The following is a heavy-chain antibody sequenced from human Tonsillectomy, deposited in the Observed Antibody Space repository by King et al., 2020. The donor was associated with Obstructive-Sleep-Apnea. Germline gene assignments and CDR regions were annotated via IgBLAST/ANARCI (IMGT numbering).Heavy chain of an antibody. CDR1: GFTFSNAW. CDR2: IKSKSDGGTI. D-gene: IGHD3-22*01. CDR3: ATVDRASRITMIVPGDY. Sequence: VQLVESGGGLVKPGGSLRLSCAVSGFTFSNAWMSWVRQAPGKGLEWVGRIKSKSDGGTIDYGAPVKGRFTISRDDSKNTLYLQMNSLKTEDTAVYYCATVDRASRITMIVPGDYWGQGTLVTVSS. J-gene: IGHJ4*02. V-gene: IGHV3-15*01.